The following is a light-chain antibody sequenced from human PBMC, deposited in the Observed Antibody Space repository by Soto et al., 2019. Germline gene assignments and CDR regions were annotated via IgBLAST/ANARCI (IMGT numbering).Light chain of an antibody. J-gene: IGKJ4*01. CDR2: STS. V-gene: IGKV3-20*01. CDR1: QSVTSTY. Sequence: EIVLTQSPGALSLSPGERATLSCRASQSVTSTYLAWYQQKPGQAPRLLIYSTSSRATGIPDRFSGSGSGTDFTLTISRLVPEDFAVYYCQQYGNSPLTFGGGTKVEIK. CDR3: QQYGNSPLT.